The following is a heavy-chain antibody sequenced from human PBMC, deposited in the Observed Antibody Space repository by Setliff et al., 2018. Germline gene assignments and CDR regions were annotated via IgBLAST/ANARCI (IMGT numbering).Heavy chain of an antibody. CDR2: ISSRSDII. CDR3: ATNPRKGRSGGYYYDDPYCYYMDV. J-gene: IGHJ6*03. CDR1: GITFSTYS. Sequence: HPGGSLRLSCAASGITFSTYSMNWVRQAPGKGLEWVSYISSRSDIIYYADSVKGRFTISRDNAKNSLYLQVNSLRAEDTAVYYCATNPRKGRSGGYYYDDPYCYYMDVWGKGTTVTVSS. D-gene: IGHD3-22*01. V-gene: IGHV3-48*01.